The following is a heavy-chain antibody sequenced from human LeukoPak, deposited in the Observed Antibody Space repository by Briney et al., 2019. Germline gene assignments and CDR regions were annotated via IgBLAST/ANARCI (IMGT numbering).Heavy chain of an antibody. CDR2: IYHSGST. J-gene: IGHJ6*02. CDR3: ARDGHCSSTSCPAYYYGMDV. Sequence: SETLSLTCAVSGGSISSSNWWSWVRQPPGKGLEWIGEIYHSGSTNYNPSLKSRVTISVDKSKNQFSLKLSSVTAADTAVYYCARDGHCSSTSCPAYYYGMDVWGQGTTVTVS. D-gene: IGHD2-2*03. CDR1: GGSISSSNW. V-gene: IGHV4-4*02.